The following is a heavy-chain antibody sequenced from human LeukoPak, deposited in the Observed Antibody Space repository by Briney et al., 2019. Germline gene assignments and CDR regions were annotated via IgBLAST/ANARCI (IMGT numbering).Heavy chain of an antibody. D-gene: IGHD3-9*01. CDR1: GFTFSNYD. CDR2: ISSSSSYI. J-gene: IGHJ5*02. V-gene: IGHV3-21*01. CDR3: ARCSLDFDWKINWFDP. Sequence: GGSLRLSCAASGFTFSNYDMNWVCQAPGKGLEWVSSISSSSSYIYYADSVKGRFTISRDNAKNSLYLQMNSLRAEDTAVYYCARCSLDFDWKINWFDPWGQGTLVTVSS.